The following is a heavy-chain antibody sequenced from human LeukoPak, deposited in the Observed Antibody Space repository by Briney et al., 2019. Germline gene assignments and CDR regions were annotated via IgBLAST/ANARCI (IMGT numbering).Heavy chain of an antibody. CDR2: ISYDGSNK. V-gene: IGHV3-30*03. CDR1: GFTFSSYG. CDR3: ASGLELDY. Sequence: GGSLRLSCAASGFTFSSYGMHWVRQAPGKGLEWVAVISYDGSNKYYADSVKGRFTISRDNSKNTLYLQMNSLRAEDTAVYYCASGLELDYWGQGTLVTVSS. J-gene: IGHJ4*02.